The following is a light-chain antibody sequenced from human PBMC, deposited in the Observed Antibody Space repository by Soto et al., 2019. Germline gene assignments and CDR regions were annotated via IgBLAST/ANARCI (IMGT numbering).Light chain of an antibody. V-gene: IGLV2-8*01. CDR3: SSYAGSNIL. CDR2: EVT. J-gene: IGLJ2*01. CDR1: SSDVGGYNY. Sequence: QSVLTQPPSASGSPGQSVTISCTGTSSDVGGYNYVSWYQQHPGKAPKLMIYEVTKRPSAVPDRFSGSKSGNTASLTVSGLQAEDEADYYCSSYAGSNILFGGGTQVTVL.